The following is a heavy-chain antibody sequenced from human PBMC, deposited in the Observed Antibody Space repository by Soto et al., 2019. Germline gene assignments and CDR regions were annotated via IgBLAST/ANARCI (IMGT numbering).Heavy chain of an antibody. CDR1: GFTVSSNY. J-gene: IGHJ3*02. D-gene: IGHD3-10*01. CDR2: IYSGGST. CDR3: ARDLNGSGSYAFDI. Sequence: GGSLRLSCAASGFTVSSNYMSWVRQAPGKGLEWVSVIYSGGSTYYADSVKGRFTISRDNSKNTLYLQMNSLRAEDTAVYYCARDLNGSGSYAFDIWGQGTMVTVSS. V-gene: IGHV3-66*02.